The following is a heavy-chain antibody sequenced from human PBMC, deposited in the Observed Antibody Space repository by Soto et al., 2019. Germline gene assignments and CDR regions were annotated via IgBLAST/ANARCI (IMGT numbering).Heavy chain of an antibody. D-gene: IGHD3-9*01. J-gene: IGHJ4*02. Sequence: ASVKVSCKTSGYTFTRNAIHWVRQAPGQSLEWIGRINAGNGDTKYSQKFQGRVTITRDTSASAAYMEISALGSDDTSIYYCARSEPDYSRFDFWSQGTQVTVSS. V-gene: IGHV1-3*01. CDR2: INAGNGDT. CDR3: ARSEPDYSRFDF. CDR1: GYTFTRNA.